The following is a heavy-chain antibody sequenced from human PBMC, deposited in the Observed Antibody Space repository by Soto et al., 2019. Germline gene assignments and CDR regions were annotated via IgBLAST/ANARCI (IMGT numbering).Heavy chain of an antibody. CDR2: IYSGGGT. CDR1: GVSVSSAY. Sequence: GGSLRLSCAGSGVSVSSAYMSWVRQAPGKGLEWVSVIYSGGGTDYADSVKGRFTISRDNSKNTVYLQMNSLSGEDTAVYYCARDVLRGQGTLVTVSS. V-gene: IGHV3-66*01. J-gene: IGHJ4*02. CDR3: ARDVL.